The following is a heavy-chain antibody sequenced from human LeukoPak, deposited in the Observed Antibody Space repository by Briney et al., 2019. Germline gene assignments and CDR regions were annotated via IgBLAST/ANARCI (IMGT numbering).Heavy chain of an antibody. CDR1: GVSISSGGYH. Sequence: SQTLSLTCTVSGVSISSGGYHWSCIRQHPGKGLESIGSFDYSGSTYYNSSLKSRVTISVDTSKHQFSLKLSSVTAAETAVYYCARGSECSGSGSSQGGGYYFDYWGRGTVVSVSS. D-gene: IGHD3-10*01. J-gene: IGHJ4*02. CDR3: ARGSECSGSGSSQGGGYYFDY. V-gene: IGHV4-31*03. CDR2: FDYSGST.